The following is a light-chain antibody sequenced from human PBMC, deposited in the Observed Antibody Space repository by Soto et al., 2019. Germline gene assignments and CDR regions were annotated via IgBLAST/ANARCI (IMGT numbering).Light chain of an antibody. Sequence: EIWLTQSPGTLSLSPGERATLSWGASQSVRSSYLAWYQQKPGQAPRLLIYGASSRATGIPDRFSGSGSGTDFTLTISRMEPEDFAVYYCQQYGSSWTFGQGTKVDIK. CDR3: QQYGSSWT. CDR2: GAS. V-gene: IGKV3-20*01. CDR1: QSVRSSY. J-gene: IGKJ1*01.